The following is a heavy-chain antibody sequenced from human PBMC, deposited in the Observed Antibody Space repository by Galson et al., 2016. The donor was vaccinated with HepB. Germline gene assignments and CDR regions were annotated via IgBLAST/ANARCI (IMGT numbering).Heavy chain of an antibody. J-gene: IGHJ6*02. CDR2: IYYSGVT. V-gene: IGHV4-59*01. CDR3: ARGGFTPRGNYYFGLDV. Sequence: SETLSLTCTVSGASISSFYWSWVRQPPGKGLEWLGYIYYSGVTNYSPSLNSRVTISVDTSKNRLFLKVDSVTAADTAVYYCARGGFTPRGNYYFGLDVWGQGTSVTVSS. CDR1: GASISSFY. D-gene: IGHD3-10*01.